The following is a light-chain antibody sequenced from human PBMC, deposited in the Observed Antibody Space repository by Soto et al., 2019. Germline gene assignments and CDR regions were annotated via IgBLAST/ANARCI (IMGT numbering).Light chain of an antibody. CDR3: QQANSFPGT. CDR1: QGISSW. V-gene: IGKV1-12*01. J-gene: IGKJ1*01. CDR2: AAS. Sequence: DIQMTQSPSSVSASVGDRVTMTCRASQGISSWLVWYQQKPGKAPKLLIYAASSLQSGVPSRFSGSGSGTDFTLTISGLQPEDLATYYCQQANSFPGTFGQGTKVEIK.